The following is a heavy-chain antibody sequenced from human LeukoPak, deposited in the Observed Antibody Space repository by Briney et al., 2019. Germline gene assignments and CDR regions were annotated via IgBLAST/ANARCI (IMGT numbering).Heavy chain of an antibody. CDR2: IYSSGSA. D-gene: IGHD3-16*01. Sequence: PSETLSLTSTVSGGSISGYYWSWIRQPPGKGLEWIGYIYSSGSASYNPSLISRVTILVDTSKNQFSLTLTSVTAADTAVYYCARLHASRAEEFDPWGQGTLVTVSS. CDR1: GGSISGYY. CDR3: ARLHASRAEEFDP. J-gene: IGHJ5*02. V-gene: IGHV4-59*03.